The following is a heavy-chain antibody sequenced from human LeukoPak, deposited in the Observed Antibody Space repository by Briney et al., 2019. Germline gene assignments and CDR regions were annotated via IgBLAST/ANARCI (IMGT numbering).Heavy chain of an antibody. CDR3: ARGSSSWYGRAYFQH. D-gene: IGHD6-13*01. Sequence: PSQTLSLTCTVSGGSISSGTYFWTWIRQPAGKGLEWIGRVYTSGSTNYNPSLESRVTISLDTSKNQFSLKLSSVTAADTAVYYCARGSSSWYGRAYFQHWDQGTLVTVSS. CDR1: GGSISSGTYF. CDR2: VYTSGST. V-gene: IGHV4-61*02. J-gene: IGHJ1*01.